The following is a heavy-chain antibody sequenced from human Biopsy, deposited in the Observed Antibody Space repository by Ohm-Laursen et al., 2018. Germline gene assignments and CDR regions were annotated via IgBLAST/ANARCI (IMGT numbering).Heavy chain of an antibody. CDR3: TRAGGGKIYGL. J-gene: IGHJ4*02. Sequence: TLSLTCTVSGDSISSDYYWTWIRQVPGEGLEWIAYMHHSGPTYTYYNPSLKSRVAISVEVSKNQFSLKLTSVTAADTALYYCTRAGGGKIYGLWGQGTLVTVSS. V-gene: IGHV4-31*03. CDR2: MHHSGPT. D-gene: IGHD3-16*01. CDR1: GDSISSDYY.